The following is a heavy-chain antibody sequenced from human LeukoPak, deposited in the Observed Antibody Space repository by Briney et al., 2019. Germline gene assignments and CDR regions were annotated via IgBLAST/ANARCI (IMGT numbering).Heavy chain of an antibody. V-gene: IGHV1-18*01. Sequence: ASVKVSCKASGYTFTSYGISWVRQAPRQGLEWMGWISAYNGNTNYAQKLQGRVTMTTDTSTSTAYMELRSLRSDDTAVYYCATAKPFSSIDAFDIWGQGTMVTVSS. D-gene: IGHD6-13*01. CDR3: ATAKPFSSIDAFDI. CDR1: GYTFTSYG. CDR2: ISAYNGNT. J-gene: IGHJ3*02.